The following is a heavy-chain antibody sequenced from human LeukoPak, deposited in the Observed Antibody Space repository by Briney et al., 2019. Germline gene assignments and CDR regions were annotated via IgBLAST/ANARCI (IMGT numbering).Heavy chain of an antibody. CDR3: ARGGPPLLRYFDGLGGTGGFDI. V-gene: IGHV1-18*01. Sequence: ASVKVSCKASGYTFTSYGISWVRQAPGQGLEWMGWISAYNGNTNYAQKLQGRVTMTTDTSTSTAYMELRSLRSDDTAVYYCARGGPPLLRYFDGLGGTGGFDIWGQGTMVTVSS. D-gene: IGHD3-9*01. CDR2: ISAYNGNT. J-gene: IGHJ3*02. CDR1: GYTFTSYG.